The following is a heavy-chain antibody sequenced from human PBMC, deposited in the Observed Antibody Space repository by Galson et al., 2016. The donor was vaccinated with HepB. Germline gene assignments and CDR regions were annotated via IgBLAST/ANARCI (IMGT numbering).Heavy chain of an antibody. V-gene: IGHV3-30*18. CDR1: GFTFSSYA. J-gene: IGHJ4*02. CDR3: AKDPSSTALINLEQ. D-gene: IGHD3-16*01. CDR2: ISNDGSIV. Sequence: SLRLSCAVSGFTFSSYAMHWVRRAPGMGLEWVSFISNDGSIVHYGDSVKGRFTVSRDNSKNTLFLQMSSLRPEDSAMYFCAKDPSSTALINLEQWGQGTLVPVSS.